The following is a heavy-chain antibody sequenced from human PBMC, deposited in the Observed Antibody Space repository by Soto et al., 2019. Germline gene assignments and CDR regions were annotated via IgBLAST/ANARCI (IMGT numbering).Heavy chain of an antibody. CDR1: SGSINDYY. Sequence: PSETLSLTCNVSSGSINDYYWSWIRQPPGKGLEWIGYIYYRGNTNYNPDLKSRVTISVDTSKNQFSLKLSSVTAADTAVYYCASGLISMVRGAPFDIWGQGTMVTVS. CDR3: ASGLISMVRGAPFDI. V-gene: IGHV4-59*01. J-gene: IGHJ3*02. D-gene: IGHD3-10*01. CDR2: IYYRGNT.